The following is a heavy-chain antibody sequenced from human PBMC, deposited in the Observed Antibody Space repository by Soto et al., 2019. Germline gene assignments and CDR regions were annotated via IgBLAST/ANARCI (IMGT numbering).Heavy chain of an antibody. Sequence: GESLKISCKGSGYSFTSYWIGWVRQMPGKGLEWMGIIYPGDSDTRYSPSFQGQVTISADKSISTAYLQWSSLKASDTAMYYCASPRLNSSSWYVAFDIWGQGTMVTVSS. CDR3: ASPRLNSSSWYVAFDI. CDR1: GYSFTSYW. D-gene: IGHD6-13*01. V-gene: IGHV5-51*01. J-gene: IGHJ3*02. CDR2: IYPGDSDT.